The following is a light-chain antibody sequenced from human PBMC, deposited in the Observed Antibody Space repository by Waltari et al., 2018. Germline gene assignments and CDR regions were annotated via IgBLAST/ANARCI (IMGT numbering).Light chain of an antibody. Sequence: SSELTQDPAVPVALGQTVRITCQGASLRSSYASWYQQKPGQAPVLVIYGKTNRPSGIPDRFSGSTSRNTASLTITGAQAEDEADYYCFSRDSSGNLGVFGGGTKLTVL. CDR1: SLRSSY. CDR3: FSRDSSGNLGV. V-gene: IGLV3-19*01. J-gene: IGLJ3*02. CDR2: GKT.